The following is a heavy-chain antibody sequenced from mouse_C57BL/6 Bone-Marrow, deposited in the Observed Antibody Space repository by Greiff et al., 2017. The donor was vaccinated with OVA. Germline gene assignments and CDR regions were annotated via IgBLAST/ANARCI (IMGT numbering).Heavy chain of an antibody. CDR2: ISDGGSYT. CDR1: GFTFSSYA. Sequence: EVQVVESGGGLVKPGGSLKLSCAASGFTFSSYAMSWVRQTPEKRLEWVATISDGGSYTYYPDNVKGRFTISRDNAKNNLYLQMSHLKSEDTAMYYCARGGGYPAWFAYWGQGTLVTVSA. V-gene: IGHV5-4*01. CDR3: ARGGGYPAWFAY. J-gene: IGHJ3*01. D-gene: IGHD2-2*01.